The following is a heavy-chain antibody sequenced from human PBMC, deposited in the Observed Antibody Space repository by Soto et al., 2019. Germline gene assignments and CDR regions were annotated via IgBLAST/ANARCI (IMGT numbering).Heavy chain of an antibody. CDR2: IKSKTDGGTT. CDR1: GFTFSNAW. V-gene: IGHV3-15*01. J-gene: IGHJ3*02. D-gene: IGHD2-15*01. CDR3: TTKNYCSGGSCNAFDI. Sequence: GGSLRLSCAASGFTFSNAWMSWVRQAPGKGLEWVGRIKSKTDGGTTDYAAPVKGRFTISRDDSKNTLYLQMNSLKTEDTAVYYCTTKNYCSGGSCNAFDIWGQGTMVTVSS.